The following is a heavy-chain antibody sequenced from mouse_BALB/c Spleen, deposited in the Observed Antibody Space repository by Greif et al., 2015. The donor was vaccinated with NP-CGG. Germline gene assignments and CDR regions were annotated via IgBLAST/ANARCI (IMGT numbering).Heavy chain of an antibody. D-gene: IGHD3-2*01. J-gene: IGHJ4*01. CDR1: GFTFSSYA. CDR3: ARQTLDSSGYGAGETYYAMDC. Sequence: EVQLVESGGGLVKPGGSLKLSCAASGFTFSSYAMSWVRQTPEKRLEWVATISSGGSYTYYPDSVKGRFTISRDNAKNTLYLQMSSLRSEDTAMYYCARQTLDSSGYGAGETYYAMDCWGQGTSVTVSS. V-gene: IGHV5-9-3*01. CDR2: ISSGGSYT.